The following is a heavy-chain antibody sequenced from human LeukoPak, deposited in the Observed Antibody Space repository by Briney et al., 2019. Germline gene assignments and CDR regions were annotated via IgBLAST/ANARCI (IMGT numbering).Heavy chain of an antibody. Sequence: GGSLRLSCVASGFTLRRYGMHWARQAPGKGLEWVAFIRYDGSDTYYADSVKGRFTISRDKSKNTLYLQMNSLRTEDTAVYYCDRDELGDSLTGYPDGLDIWGQGTMVTVSS. CDR1: GFTLRRYG. CDR2: IRYDGSDT. D-gene: IGHD3-9*01. J-gene: IGHJ3*02. V-gene: IGHV3-30*02. CDR3: DRDELGDSLTGYPDGLDI.